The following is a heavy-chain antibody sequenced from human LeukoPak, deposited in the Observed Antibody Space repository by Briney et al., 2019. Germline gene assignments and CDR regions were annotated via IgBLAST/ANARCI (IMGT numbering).Heavy chain of an antibody. V-gene: IGHV1-24*01. CDR1: GYTLTELS. D-gene: IGHD2-2*01. CDR3: ALLQLTLDY. J-gene: IGHJ4*02. CDR2: FDPEDGET. Sequence: GASVKVSCKVSGYTLTELSMHWVRQAPGKGLEWMGGFDPEDGETIYAQKFQGRVTMTRDTSISTAYMELSRLRSDDTAVYYCALLQLTLDYWGQGTLVTVSS.